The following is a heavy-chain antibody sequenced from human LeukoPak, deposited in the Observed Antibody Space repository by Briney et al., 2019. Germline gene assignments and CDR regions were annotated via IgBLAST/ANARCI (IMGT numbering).Heavy chain of an antibody. Sequence: PSETLSLTCAVSGGSISSSNWWSWVRQPPGKGLEWIGEIYHGGSTNYNPSLMSRVTISIDKSKNQFSLKLTSVTAADTAVYYCARGPWFDPWGQGTLVTVSS. J-gene: IGHJ5*02. CDR1: GGSISSSNW. CDR3: ARGPWFDP. V-gene: IGHV4-4*02. CDR2: IYHGGST.